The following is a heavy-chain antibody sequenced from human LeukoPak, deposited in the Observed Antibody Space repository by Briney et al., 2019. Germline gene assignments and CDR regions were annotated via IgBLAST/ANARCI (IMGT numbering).Heavy chain of an antibody. Sequence: GGSLRLSCAASGFTFSTYWMSWVRQAPGKGLEWVASIKQDGSDKYYVDSVKGRFTISRDNAKNSLYLQMNSLRAEDTAVYYCARVSGAGGNPFDYWGQGTLVTVSS. D-gene: IGHD4-23*01. J-gene: IGHJ4*02. CDR3: ARVSGAGGNPFDY. CDR2: IKQDGSDK. V-gene: IGHV3-7*01. CDR1: GFTFSTYW.